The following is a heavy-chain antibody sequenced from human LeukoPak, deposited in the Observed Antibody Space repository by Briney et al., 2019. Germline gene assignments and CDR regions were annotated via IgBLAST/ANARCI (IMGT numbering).Heavy chain of an antibody. CDR1: GFTFRRNG. CDR2: ISSSSNTI. Sequence: GGSLRLSCIASGFTFRRNGMHWVRQAPGKGLEWVSYISSSSNTIYYADSVKGRFTISRDNAKSSLYLQMNSLRAEDTAVYYCARDLAHYYGMDVWGQGTTVTVSS. V-gene: IGHV3-48*01. CDR3: ARDLAHYYGMDV. J-gene: IGHJ6*02.